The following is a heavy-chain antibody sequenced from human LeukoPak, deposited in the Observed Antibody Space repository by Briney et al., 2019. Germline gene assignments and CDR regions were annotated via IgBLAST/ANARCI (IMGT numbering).Heavy chain of an antibody. J-gene: IGHJ3*02. CDR1: GFTFSSYA. CDR3: ARSPPAHPNGYDSSGYYRWSAFDI. Sequence: GGSLRLSRAASGFTFSSYAMHWVRQAPGKGLEYVSAISSNGGSTYYANSVKGRFTISRDNSKNTLYLQMGSLRAEDMAVYYCARSPPAHPNGYDSSGYYRWSAFDIWGQGTMVTVSS. CDR2: ISSNGGST. V-gene: IGHV3-64*01. D-gene: IGHD3-22*01.